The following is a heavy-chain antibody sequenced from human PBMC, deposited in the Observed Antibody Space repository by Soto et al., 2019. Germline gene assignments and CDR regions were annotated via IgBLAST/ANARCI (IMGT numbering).Heavy chain of an antibody. V-gene: IGHV4-39*07. CDR3: ARGGYYGSGSYYSRGYYYGMDV. Sequence: SETLSLTCTVSGGAILDSTYYWAWIRQPPGKGLEWIGTIFYSGSTNYNPSLKSRVTISVDKSKNQFSLKLSSVTAADTAVYYCARGGYYGSGSYYSRGYYYGMDVWGQGTTVTVSS. CDR2: IFYSGST. D-gene: IGHD3-10*01. J-gene: IGHJ6*02. CDR1: GGAILDSTYY.